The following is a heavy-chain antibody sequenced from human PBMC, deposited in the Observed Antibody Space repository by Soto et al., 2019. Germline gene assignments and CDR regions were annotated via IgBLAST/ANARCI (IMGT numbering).Heavy chain of an antibody. V-gene: IGHV1-69*04. CDR2: IIPILGIA. J-gene: IGHJ3*02. Sequence: GASVKVSCKASGGTFSSYTISWVRQAPGQGLEWMGRIIPILGIANYAQRFQGRVTITADKSTSTAYMELSSLRSEDTAVYYCARDYPRITGTTEAFDIWGQGTMVTVSS. D-gene: IGHD1-7*01. CDR1: GGTFSSYT. CDR3: ARDYPRITGTTEAFDI.